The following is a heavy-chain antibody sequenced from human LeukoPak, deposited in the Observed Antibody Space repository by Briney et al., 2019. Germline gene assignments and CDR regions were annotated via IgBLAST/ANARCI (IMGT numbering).Heavy chain of an antibody. CDR2: IYYSGNT. D-gene: IGHD6-13*01. CDR1: GGSISSYY. V-gene: IGHV4-59*01. Sequence: SEALSLTCTVSGGSISSYYWSWIRQPPGKGLEWIGYIYYSGNTNYNPSLKSRVTISVDTSKNQFSLKLSSVTAADTAVYYCARGEQLGPFDYWGQGTLVTVSS. J-gene: IGHJ4*02. CDR3: ARGEQLGPFDY.